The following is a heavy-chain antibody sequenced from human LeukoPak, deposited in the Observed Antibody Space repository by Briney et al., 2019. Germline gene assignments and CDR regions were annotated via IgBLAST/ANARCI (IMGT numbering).Heavy chain of an antibody. Sequence: GGSLRLSCAASGFTFSSYAMSWVRQAPGKGLEWVSAISGSGGSTYYADSVKGRFTISRDNSKNTLYLQMNSLRAEDTAVHYCAKILSGGSCCRDYWGQGTLVTVSS. CDR2: ISGSGGST. V-gene: IGHV3-23*01. D-gene: IGHD2-15*01. J-gene: IGHJ4*02. CDR3: AKILSGGSCCRDY. CDR1: GFTFSSYA.